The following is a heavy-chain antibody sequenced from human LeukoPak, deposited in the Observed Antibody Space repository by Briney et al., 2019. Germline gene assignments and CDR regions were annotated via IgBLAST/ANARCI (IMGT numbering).Heavy chain of an antibody. CDR3: PIMSDYPKRRYYFDY. Sequence: SSETLSLTCTVSGGSISSGSYYWSWIRHPPGKGLEWIVRIYTSGSTYYNPSLKSRVTISVYTSKNQFSLKLSSVTAADTAGYYCPIMSDYPKRRYYFDYWGQGTLVTVSS. D-gene: IGHD4-11*01. CDR2: IYTSGST. CDR1: GGSISSGSYY. J-gene: IGHJ4*02. V-gene: IGHV4-61*02.